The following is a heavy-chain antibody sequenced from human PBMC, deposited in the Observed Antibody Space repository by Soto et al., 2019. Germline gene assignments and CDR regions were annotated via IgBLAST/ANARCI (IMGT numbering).Heavy chain of an antibody. CDR2: INGGSGKT. J-gene: IGHJ3*02. D-gene: IGHD1-26*01. V-gene: IGHV1-3*01. CDR3: ARYSGNYQDAFDI. Sequence: QVRLVQSGAEVKKPGASVKVSCRASGFTFTLYSMHWVRQAPGQRLEWMGWINGGSGKTKYSQKFQGRVTIARDTSASTAYMEVSSLRSEDTAVYYCARYSGNYQDAFDIWGQGTMVTVSS. CDR1: GFTFTLYS.